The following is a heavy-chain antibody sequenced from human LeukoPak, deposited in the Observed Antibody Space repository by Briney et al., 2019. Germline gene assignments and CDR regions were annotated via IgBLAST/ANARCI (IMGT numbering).Heavy chain of an antibody. CDR1: GFTFSNVW. CDR2: IRSKADGGTT. V-gene: IGHV3-15*01. D-gene: IGHD2-15*01. J-gene: IGHJ4*02. Sequence: GGSLRLSCAASGFTFSNVWMSWVRQAPGKGLEWVGRIRSKADGGTTDYAAPVKGRFTISRDDSENTLYLQMNSLKTEDTAVYYCTTEWTNIVVVIVATVFDFWGQGTLVTVSS. CDR3: TTEWTNIVVVIVATVFDF.